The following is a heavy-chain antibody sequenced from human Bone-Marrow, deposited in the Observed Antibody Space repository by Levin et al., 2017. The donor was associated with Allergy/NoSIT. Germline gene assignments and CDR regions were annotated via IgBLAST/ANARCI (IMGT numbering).Heavy chain of an antibody. CDR2: ISSSGSTI. Sequence: GGSLRLSCAASGFTFSSYEMNWVRQAPGKGLEWVSYISSSGSTIYYADSVKGRFTISRDNAKNSLYLQMNSLRAEDTAVYYCARDGGCSGGSCYYDYYYGMDVWGQGTTVTVSS. D-gene: IGHD2-15*01. CDR3: ARDGGCSGGSCYYDYYYGMDV. V-gene: IGHV3-48*03. CDR1: GFTFSSYE. J-gene: IGHJ6*02.